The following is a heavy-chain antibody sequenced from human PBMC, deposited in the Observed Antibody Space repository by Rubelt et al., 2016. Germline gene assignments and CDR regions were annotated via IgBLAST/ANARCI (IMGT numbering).Heavy chain of an antibody. V-gene: IGHV4-59*08. D-gene: IGHD6-6*01. CDR1: GGSISSYY. Sequence: QVQLQESGPGLVKPSETLSLTCTVSGGSISSYYWSWIRQPPGKGLECIGYIYFSGSTNYNPSLESRVTLSVDTSKTQFSLKLSSVTAADTAVYDCARLSSSSGIDYWGQGILVTVSS. CDR3: ARLSSSSGIDY. CDR2: IYFSGST. J-gene: IGHJ4*02.